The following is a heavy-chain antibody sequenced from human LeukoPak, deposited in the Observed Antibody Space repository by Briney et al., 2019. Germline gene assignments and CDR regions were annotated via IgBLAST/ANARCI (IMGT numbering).Heavy chain of an antibody. CDR1: GYTFTSYY. Sequence: ASVKVSCTASGYTFTSYYMHWVRQAPGQGLEWMGIINPSENSTSYAQRFQGRVTMTRDTSTSTVYMELSSLRSEDTAVYYCARDCVRSTSCPGYWGQGTLVTVFS. CDR2: INPSENST. D-gene: IGHD2-2*01. J-gene: IGHJ4*02. V-gene: IGHV1-46*01. CDR3: ARDCVRSTSCPGY.